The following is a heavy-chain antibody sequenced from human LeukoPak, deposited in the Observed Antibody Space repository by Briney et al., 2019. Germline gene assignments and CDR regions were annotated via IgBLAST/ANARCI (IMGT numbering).Heavy chain of an antibody. V-gene: IGHV3-30*04. Sequence: GRSLRLSCAASGFTFSGNAMHWVRQAPGKGLECVAAISHEGSNKYYSDSVKGRFTISRDNSKNTLYLQMSSLRPEDTAVYYCVRGGDYYSSDPFYFDYWCQGTLVTVSS. CDR3: VRGGDYYSSDPFYFDY. CDR2: ISHEGSNK. CDR1: GFTFSGNA. J-gene: IGHJ4*02. D-gene: IGHD3-10*01.